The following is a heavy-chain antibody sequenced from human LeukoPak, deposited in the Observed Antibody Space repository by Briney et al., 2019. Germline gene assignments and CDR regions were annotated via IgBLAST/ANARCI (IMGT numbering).Heavy chain of an antibody. Sequence: PGGSLRLSCAASGFTFSSYAMSWVRQAPGKGLEWVSAISGSGGSTYYADSAKGRFTISRDNSKNTLYLQMNSLRAEDTAVYYCAKGVVPAAIGYYYYYMDVWGKGTTVTVSS. CDR2: ISGSGGST. J-gene: IGHJ6*03. D-gene: IGHD2-2*01. CDR3: AKGVVPAAIGYYYYYMDV. CDR1: GFTFSSYA. V-gene: IGHV3-23*01.